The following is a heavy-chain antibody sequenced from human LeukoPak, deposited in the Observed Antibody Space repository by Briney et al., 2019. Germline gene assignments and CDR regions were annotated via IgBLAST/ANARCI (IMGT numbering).Heavy chain of an antibody. CDR3: AREAHKWELRWFDP. CDR2: IYYRGST. V-gene: IGHV4-59*01. J-gene: IGHJ5*02. CDR1: GGSISSYY. D-gene: IGHD1-26*01. Sequence: PSETLSLTCTVSGGSISSYYWSWIRQPPGKGLEWIGYIYYRGSTNYNPSLKSRVTISVDTSKNQFSLKLSSVTAADTAVYYCAREAHKWELRWFDPWGQGTLVTVSS.